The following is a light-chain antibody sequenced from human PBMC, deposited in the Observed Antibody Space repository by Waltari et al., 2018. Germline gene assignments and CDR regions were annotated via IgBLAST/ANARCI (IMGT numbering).Light chain of an antibody. V-gene: IGLV2-14*01. Sequence: QSALTHPASVSGSPGQSITISCTGSSSDVGRCNYVSWYQQFPDRAPKLMIYDVTNRPSGVSNRFSGSKSANTASLTISGLQPEDEADYYCASYIPGSTLVFGGGTKLTVL. CDR3: ASYIPGSTLV. CDR1: SSDVGRCNY. J-gene: IGLJ3*02. CDR2: DVT.